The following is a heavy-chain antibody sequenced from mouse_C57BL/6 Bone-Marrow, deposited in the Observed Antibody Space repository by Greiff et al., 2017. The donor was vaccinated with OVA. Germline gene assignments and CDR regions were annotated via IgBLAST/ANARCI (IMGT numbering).Heavy chain of an antibody. J-gene: IGHJ3*01. D-gene: IGHD1-1*01. CDR1: GYTFTSYW. CDR3: ARSRYYGSSQAWFAY. V-gene: IGHV1-52*01. Sequence: VQLQQPGAELVRPGSSVKLSCKASGYTFTSYWMHWVKQRPIQGLEWIGNIDPSDSETHYNQKFKDKATLTVDKSSSTAYMQLSSLTSEDSAVYYGARSRYYGSSQAWFAYWGQGTLVTVSA. CDR2: IDPSDSET.